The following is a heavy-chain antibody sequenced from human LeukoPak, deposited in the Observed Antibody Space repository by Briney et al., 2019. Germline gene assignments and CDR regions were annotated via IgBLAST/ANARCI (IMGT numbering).Heavy chain of an antibody. CDR3: ARLAMVRGVIITENWFDP. J-gene: IGHJ5*02. Sequence: SETLSLTCAVYGGSFSGYYWSWIRQPPGKGLEWIGEINHSGSTNYNPSLKSRVTISVDTSKNQFSLELSSVTAADTAVYYCARLAMVRGVIITENWFDPWGQGTLVTVSS. CDR1: GGSFSGYY. V-gene: IGHV4-34*01. CDR2: INHSGST. D-gene: IGHD3-10*01.